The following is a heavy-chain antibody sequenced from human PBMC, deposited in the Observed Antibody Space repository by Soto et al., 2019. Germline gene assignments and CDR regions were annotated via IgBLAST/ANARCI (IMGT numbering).Heavy chain of an antibody. Sequence: QVQLVQSGAEVKKPGSSVRVSCKASGDTFTFYSINWVRQAPGLGLEWMGRINPILSMSNYAQRLQGRVTMTAVPSTSTAYMELGSLRSEYTAMYYCASIYGSGYRAFAYWGQGALVTVSS. CDR2: INPILSMS. CDR3: ASIYGSGYRAFAY. CDR1: GDTFTFYS. D-gene: IGHD3-10*01. J-gene: IGHJ4*02. V-gene: IGHV1-69*02.